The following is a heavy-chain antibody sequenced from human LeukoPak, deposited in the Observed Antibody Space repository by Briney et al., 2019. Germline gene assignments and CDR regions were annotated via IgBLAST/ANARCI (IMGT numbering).Heavy chain of an antibody. Sequence: GGSLRLSCSASGFTFSRYEMNWDRQAPGKGLEWVSYISSSGGTIYSADSVKGRFTISRDNAKNSLYLQMNSLRAEDTAVYYCARDLSYCTITSCSYYYYGMDVWGQGTTVTVSS. CDR2: ISSSGGTI. V-gene: IGHV3-48*03. CDR1: GFTFSRYE. D-gene: IGHD2-2*01. CDR3: ARDLSYCTITSCSYYYYGMDV. J-gene: IGHJ6*02.